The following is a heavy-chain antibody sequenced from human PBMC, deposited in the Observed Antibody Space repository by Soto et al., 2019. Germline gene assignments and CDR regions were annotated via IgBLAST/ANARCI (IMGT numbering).Heavy chain of an antibody. CDR2: VDPSDSYT. V-gene: IGHV5-10-1*01. CDR1: GYSFTSYW. J-gene: IGHJ4*02. D-gene: IGHD6-13*01. CDR3: ARLRAAAGYNDLTFDY. Sequence: EVQLVQSGAEVKKPGESLRISCKGSGYSFTSYWISWVRQMPGKGLEWMGRVDPSDSYTNYSPSFQGHVTISADKSISTAYLQWSSLKASDTAMYYCARLRAAAGYNDLTFDYWGQGTLVTVSS.